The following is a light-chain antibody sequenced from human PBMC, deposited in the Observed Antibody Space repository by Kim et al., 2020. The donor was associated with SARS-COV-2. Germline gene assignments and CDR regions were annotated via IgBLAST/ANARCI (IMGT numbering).Light chain of an antibody. CDR1: GYH. CDR3: LVLHNSAWV. CDR2: GAT. J-gene: IGLJ3*02. V-gene: IGLV7-43*01. Sequence: PSLTVSPGGTVTLTCASGGYHPNWFQQKPGQPPRALIYGATRKHPWTPARFSGSLLGGKAALTESSVQPEDEADYFCLVLHNSAWVFGGGTQLTVL.